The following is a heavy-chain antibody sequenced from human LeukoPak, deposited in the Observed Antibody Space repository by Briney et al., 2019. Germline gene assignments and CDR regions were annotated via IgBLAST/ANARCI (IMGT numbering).Heavy chain of an antibody. CDR3: ARFGAVAGWFDP. D-gene: IGHD6-19*01. CDR2: IYYSGST. Sequence: SETLSLTCTVSGGSISSYYWSWIRQPPGKGLEWIGYIYYSGSTNYNPSLKSRVTISVDTSKNQFSLKLSSVTAADTAVYYCARFGAVAGWFDPWGQGTLVTVSS. J-gene: IGHJ5*02. V-gene: IGHV4-59*01. CDR1: GGSISSYY.